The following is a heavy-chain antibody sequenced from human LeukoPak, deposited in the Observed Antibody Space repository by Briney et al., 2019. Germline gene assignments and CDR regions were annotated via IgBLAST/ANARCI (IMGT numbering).Heavy chain of an antibody. CDR2: IKSNTDGGTT. Sequence: PGGSLRLSCAASEFTFSNAWMSWVRQAPGKGLEWVGRIKSNTDGGTTDYPAPVKGRFTMSRDDSKNTLYLRMNSLEADDTAVYYCTKALMVRGVVSGAFDIWGQGTMVTVSS. D-gene: IGHD3-10*01. CDR1: EFTFSNAW. J-gene: IGHJ3*02. CDR3: TKALMVRGVVSGAFDI. V-gene: IGHV3-15*01.